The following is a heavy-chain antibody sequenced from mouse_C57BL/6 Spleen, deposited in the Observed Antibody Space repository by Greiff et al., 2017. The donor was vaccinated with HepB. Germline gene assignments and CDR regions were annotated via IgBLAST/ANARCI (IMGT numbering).Heavy chain of an antibody. CDR3: ARGGLRLPYYFDY. D-gene: IGHD3-2*02. V-gene: IGHV1-63*01. CDR2: IYPGGGYT. J-gene: IGHJ2*01. Sequence: QVQLQQSGAELVRPGTSVKMSCKASGYTFTNYWIGWAKQRPGHGLEWIGDIYPGGGYTNYNEKFKGKATLTADKSSSTAYMQFSSLTSEDSAIYYCARGGLRLPYYFDYWGQGTTLTVSS. CDR1: GYTFTNYW.